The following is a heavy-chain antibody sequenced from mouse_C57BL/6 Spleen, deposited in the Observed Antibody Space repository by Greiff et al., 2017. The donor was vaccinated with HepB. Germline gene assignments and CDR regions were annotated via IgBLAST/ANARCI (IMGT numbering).Heavy chain of an antibody. CDR3: ARRTGTGAMDY. CDR2: INYDGSST. D-gene: IGHD4-1*01. V-gene: IGHV5-16*01. J-gene: IGHJ4*01. CDR1: GFTFSDYY. Sequence: EVKLMESEGGLVQPGSSMKLSCTASGFTFSDYYMAWVRQVPEKGLEWVANINYDGSSTYYLDSLKSRFIISRDNAKNILYLQMSSLKSEDTATYYCARRTGTGAMDYWGQGTSVTVSS.